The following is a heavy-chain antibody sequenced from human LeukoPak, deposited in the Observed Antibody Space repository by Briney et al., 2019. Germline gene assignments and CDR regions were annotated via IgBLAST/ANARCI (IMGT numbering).Heavy chain of an antibody. J-gene: IGHJ4*02. CDR2: IKSKTDGGTT. CDR3: TTLRFLEWLQADDY. V-gene: IGHV3-15*01. D-gene: IGHD3-3*01. CDR1: GFTFSNAW. Sequence: PGGSLRLSCAASGFTFSNAWMSWVRQAPGKGLEWVGRIKSKTDGGTTDYAAPVKGRFTISRDDSKNTLYLQMNSLKTEDTAVYYCTTLRFLEWLQADDYWGQGTLVTVSS.